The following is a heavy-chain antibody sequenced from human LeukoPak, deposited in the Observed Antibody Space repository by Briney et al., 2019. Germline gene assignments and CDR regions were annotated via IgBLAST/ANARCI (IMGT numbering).Heavy chain of an antibody. CDR2: IYINGRT. CDR1: GFTVSSNY. Sequence: GGSLRLSCAASGFTVSSNYMRWARHAPGGGLEWVSLIYINGRTNYTDSVKGLFSISRDTQKNTIHIQKSSPRAEKAAIYYGARDVGPWGEGALVTASS. V-gene: IGHV3-53*01. CDR3: ARDVGP. J-gene: IGHJ5*02. D-gene: IGHD2-15*01.